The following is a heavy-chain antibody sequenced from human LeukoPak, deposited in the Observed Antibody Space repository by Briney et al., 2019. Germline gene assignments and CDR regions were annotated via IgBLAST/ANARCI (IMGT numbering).Heavy chain of an antibody. CDR3: ARDYYDSSGYPGYFDY. CDR2: IYYSGST. V-gene: IGHV4-39*02. Sequence: SETLSLTCTVSGGSISSSSYYWGWIRQPPGKGLEWIGSIYYSGSTYYNPSLKSRVTISVDTSKNQFSLKLSSVTAADTAVYYCARDYYDSSGYPGYFDYWGREPWSPSPQ. CDR1: GGSISSSSYY. J-gene: IGHJ4*02. D-gene: IGHD3-22*01.